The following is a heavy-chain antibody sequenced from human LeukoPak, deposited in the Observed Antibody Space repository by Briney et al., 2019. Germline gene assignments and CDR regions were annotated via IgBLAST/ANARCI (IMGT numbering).Heavy chain of an antibody. D-gene: IGHD3-22*01. J-gene: IGHJ6*03. Sequence: SETLSLTCTVSGGPIYSYYWSWIRQTAGKGLEWIGRLYPGVSPNSNPSLKSRVTMSVDTSKKQFALKLNTVTAADTAVYYCARLRFYDSTGYSPGHYMDVWGKGTTVTVSS. CDR2: LYPGVSP. CDR3: ARLRFYDSTGYSPGHYMDV. CDR1: GGPIYSYY. V-gene: IGHV4-4*07.